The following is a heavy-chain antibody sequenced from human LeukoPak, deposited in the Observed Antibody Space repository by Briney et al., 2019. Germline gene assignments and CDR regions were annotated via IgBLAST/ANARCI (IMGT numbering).Heavy chain of an antibody. CDR2: IRRGESET. J-gene: IGHJ4*02. CDR1: GFTFSNYW. V-gene: IGHV3-7*01. Sequence: GGSLRLSCAASGFTFSNYWMSWVRQAPGKGLEWVANIRRGESETYYVDSVKGRFTISRDNAKNSLYLQMNSLRVEDTAVYYCAGLDTVMVRDSGYWGQGILVTVSS. CDR3: AGLDTVMVRDSGY. D-gene: IGHD5-18*01.